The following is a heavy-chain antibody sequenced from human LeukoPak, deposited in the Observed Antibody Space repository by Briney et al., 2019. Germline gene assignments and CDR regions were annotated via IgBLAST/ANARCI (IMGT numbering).Heavy chain of an antibody. CDR2: IIPIFGTA. J-gene: IGHJ5*02. CDR3: ARARGRRGNWFDP. CDR1: GGTFSSYA. Sequence: GSSVKVSCKASGGTFSSYAISWVRQAPGQGLEWMGGIIPIFGTANYAQKFQGRVTITTGESTSTAYMELSSLGSEDTAVYYCARARGRRGNWFDPWGQGTLVTVSS. V-gene: IGHV1-69*05. D-gene: IGHD3-10*01.